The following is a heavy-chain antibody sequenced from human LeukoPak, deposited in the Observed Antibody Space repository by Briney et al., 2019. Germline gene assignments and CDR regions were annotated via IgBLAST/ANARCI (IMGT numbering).Heavy chain of an antibody. CDR2: ISWNSGSI. J-gene: IGHJ3*02. CDR3: ANAGGSTDYGDYDDAFDI. Sequence: GRSLRLSCSASGFTFDDYAMHWVRQAPGKGLEWVSGISWNSGSIGYADSVKGRFTISRDNAKNSLYLQMNSLRAEDTALYYCANAGGSTDYGDYDDAFDIWGQGTMVAVSS. D-gene: IGHD4-17*01. V-gene: IGHV3-9*01. CDR1: GFTFDDYA.